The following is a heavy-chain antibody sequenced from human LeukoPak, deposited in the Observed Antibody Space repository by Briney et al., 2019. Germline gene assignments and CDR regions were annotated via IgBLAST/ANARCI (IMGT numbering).Heavy chain of an antibody. CDR1: GFTFGDHS. CDR2: INEDGSLT. D-gene: IGHD6-19*01. V-gene: IGHV3-7*01. CDR3: ARVGKNGWDFDH. J-gene: IGHJ4*02. Sequence: PGGSLRLSCTTSGFTFGDHSMSWFRQAPGKGLEWVANINEDGSLTYYVDSVKGRFTISRDNTKTSLYLRMNTLRAEDTAVYYCARVGKNGWDFDHWGQGTLVTVSS.